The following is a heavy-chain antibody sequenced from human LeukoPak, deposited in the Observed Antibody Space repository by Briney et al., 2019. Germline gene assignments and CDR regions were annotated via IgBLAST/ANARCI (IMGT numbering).Heavy chain of an antibody. J-gene: IGHJ3*02. D-gene: IGHD3-3*02. V-gene: IGHV4-30-2*01. CDR3: ARESRIRGFFDI. CDR2: IYHSGST. CDR1: GGSISSGGYS. Sequence: SQTLSLTCAVSGGSISSGGYSWSWIRQPPGKGLEWIGYIYHSGSTYHNPSLKSRVTISVDRSKNQFSLKLSSVTAADTAVYYCARESRIRGFFDIWGQGTMVTVSS.